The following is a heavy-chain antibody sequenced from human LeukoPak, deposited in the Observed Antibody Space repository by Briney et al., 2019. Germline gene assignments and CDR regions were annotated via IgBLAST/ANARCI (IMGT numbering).Heavy chain of an antibody. Sequence: GGSLRLSCAASGFTFSSYSMNWVRQAPGKGLEWVSSIISSSSYIYYADSVKGRFTISRDNAKNSLYLQMNSLRAEDTAVYYCARDSSILARYYFDYWGQGTLVTVSS. J-gene: IGHJ4*02. CDR2: IISSSSYI. V-gene: IGHV3-21*06. CDR1: GFTFSSYS. CDR3: ARDSSILARYYFDY. D-gene: IGHD2-15*01.